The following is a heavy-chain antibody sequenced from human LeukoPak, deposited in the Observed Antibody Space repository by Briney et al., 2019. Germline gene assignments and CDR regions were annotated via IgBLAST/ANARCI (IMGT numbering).Heavy chain of an antibody. V-gene: IGHV1-69*05. D-gene: IGHD3-3*01. CDR3: AVLWSGYYTYYYYYYMDV. CDR2: IIPIFGTA. Sequence: SVKVCCKASGGTFSSYAISWVRQAPGQGLEWMGGIIPIFGTANYAQKFQGRVTITTDEATSTAYMELSSLRSEDTAVYYCAVLWSGYYTYYYYYYMDVWGKGTTVTVSS. CDR1: GGTFSSYA. J-gene: IGHJ6*03.